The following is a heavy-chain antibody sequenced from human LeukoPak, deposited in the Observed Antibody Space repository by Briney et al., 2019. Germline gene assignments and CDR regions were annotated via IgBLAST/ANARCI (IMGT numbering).Heavy chain of an antibody. J-gene: IGHJ6*03. CDR1: GGSVSSSSYY. Sequence: SETLSLTRTVSGGSVSSSSYYWGWIRQPPGKGLVWIGSIYYSGSTYYNPSLKSRVTISVDTSKNQFSLKLSSVTAADTAVYYCAREGISSSWYPGYYYYYMDVWGKGTTVTVSS. CDR2: IYYSGST. CDR3: AREGISSSWYPGYYYYYMDV. D-gene: IGHD6-13*01. V-gene: IGHV4-39*07.